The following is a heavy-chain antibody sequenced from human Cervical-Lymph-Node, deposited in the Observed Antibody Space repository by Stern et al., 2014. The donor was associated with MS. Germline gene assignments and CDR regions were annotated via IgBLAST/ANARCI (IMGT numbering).Heavy chain of an antibody. CDR3: TKRAANGQNFFDI. J-gene: IGHJ3*02. D-gene: IGHD2-8*01. CDR2: TYYRYKWYD. Sequence: QVQLQQSGPGLVKPWQTLTLTCATSGYTVSSYSVTWDRLRQSPSRGLEWLGRTYYRYKWYDDLEVSVASRITNNSDTSKDPVYLQLNSVTPEDTAVYYCTKRAANGQNFFDIWGQGTMVTVSS. CDR1: GYTVSSYSVT. V-gene: IGHV6-1*01.